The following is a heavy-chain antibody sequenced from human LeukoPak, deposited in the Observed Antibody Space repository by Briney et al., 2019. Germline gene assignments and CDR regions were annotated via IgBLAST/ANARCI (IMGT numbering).Heavy chain of an antibody. J-gene: IGHJ4*02. V-gene: IGHV3-30*18. CDR2: ISYDGSNK. CDR3: AKGFDY. CDR1: GFIFSSYG. Sequence: GRSLRLSCAASGFIFSSYGMHWVRQAPGKGLEWVAVISYDGSNKYYADSVKGRFTISRDNSKNTLYLQMNSLRAGDTAVYYCAKGFDYWGQGTLVTVSS.